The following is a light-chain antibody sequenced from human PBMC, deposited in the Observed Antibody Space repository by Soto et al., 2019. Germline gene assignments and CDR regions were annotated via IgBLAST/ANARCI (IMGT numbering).Light chain of an antibody. J-gene: IGKJ5*01. CDR1: QSVLYSSNNKNS. Sequence: DIVMTQSPDSLAVSLGERATINCKSSQSVLYSSNNKNSVAWYRQKPGQPPQLLIYWASTRESGVPDRFSGSESGTDFTLTISRLEPEDFAVYYCHKYGELAITFGQGTRLEIK. V-gene: IGKV4-1*01. CDR2: WAS. CDR3: HKYGELAIT.